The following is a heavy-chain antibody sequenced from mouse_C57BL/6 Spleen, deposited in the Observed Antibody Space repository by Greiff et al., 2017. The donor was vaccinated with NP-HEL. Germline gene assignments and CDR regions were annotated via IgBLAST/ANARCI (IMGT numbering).Heavy chain of an antibody. V-gene: IGHV1-69*01. D-gene: IGHD1-1*01. CDR2: IDPSDSYT. CDR1: GYTFTSYW. J-gene: IGHJ2*01. CDR3: ARGPIDYGFDY. Sequence: VQLQQPGAELVMPGASVKLSCKASGYTFTSYWMHWVKQRPGQGLEWIGEIDPSDSYTNYNQKFKGKSTLTVDKSSSTAYMQLSSLTSEDSAVYYCARGPIDYGFDYWGQGTTLTVSS.